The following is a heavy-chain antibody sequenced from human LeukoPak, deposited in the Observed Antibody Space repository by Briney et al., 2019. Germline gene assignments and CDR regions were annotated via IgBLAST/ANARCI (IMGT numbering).Heavy chain of an antibody. CDR3: XKXQTXRGSGHYTYFDY. Sequence: GGSLRLSCAASGFTFSSYGMHWVRQAPGKGLEWVAFIRYDGSNKYYADSVKGRFTISRDNSKNTLYLQMNSLRAEDTAVYYCXKXQTXRGSGHYTYFDYWGQGALVTVSS. J-gene: IGHJ4*02. V-gene: IGHV3-30*02. CDR2: IRYDGSNK. CDR1: GFTFSSYG. D-gene: IGHD2-15*01.